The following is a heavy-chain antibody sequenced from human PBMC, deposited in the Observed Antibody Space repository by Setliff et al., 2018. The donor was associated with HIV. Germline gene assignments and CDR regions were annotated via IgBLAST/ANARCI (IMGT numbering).Heavy chain of an antibody. CDR3: ARSALWFGEADWYFDL. Sequence: SETLSLTCTVSGGSINNYFWSWIRQAPGKGLEWLGYIYISGTTNYNPSLKGRVTMFLDTSKNQFSLKLTSVTAADTAVYYCARSALWFGEADWYFDLWGRGTLVTVSS. CDR1: GGSINNYF. V-gene: IGHV4-4*08. D-gene: IGHD3-10*01. J-gene: IGHJ2*01. CDR2: IYISGTT.